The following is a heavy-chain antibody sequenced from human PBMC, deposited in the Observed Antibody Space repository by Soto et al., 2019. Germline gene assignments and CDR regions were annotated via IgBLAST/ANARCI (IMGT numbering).Heavy chain of an antibody. Sequence: QVQLQESGPGLVKPSETLSLTCTVSGGSISSYYWSWIRQPPGKGLEWIGYIYYSGSTNYNPSLKSRVTISVDTSKNQFSLKLSSVTAADTAVYYCARRDSYGPFFDYWGQGTLVTVSS. D-gene: IGHD5-18*01. CDR1: GGSISSYY. CDR2: IYYSGST. J-gene: IGHJ4*02. CDR3: ARRDSYGPFFDY. V-gene: IGHV4-59*01.